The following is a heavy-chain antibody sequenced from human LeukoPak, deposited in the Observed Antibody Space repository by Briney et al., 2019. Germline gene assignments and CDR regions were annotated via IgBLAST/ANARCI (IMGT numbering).Heavy chain of an antibody. CDR1: GFTFTSSA. CDR3: AASGWYRGRWFDP. V-gene: IGHV1-58*01. J-gene: IGHJ5*02. CDR2: IVVGSGNT. D-gene: IGHD6-19*01. Sequence: ASVKVSCKASGFTFTSSAVQWVRHARGQRLEWIGWIVVGSGNTNYAQKFQERVTITRDMSTSTAYMELSSLSSEDTAVYYWAASGWYRGRWFDPWGQGTLVTVSS.